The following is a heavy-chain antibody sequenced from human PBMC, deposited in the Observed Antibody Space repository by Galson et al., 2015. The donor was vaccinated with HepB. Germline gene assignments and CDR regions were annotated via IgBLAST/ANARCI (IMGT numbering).Heavy chain of an antibody. V-gene: IGHV3-30*18. D-gene: IGHD2-2*01. CDR3: AKDQVHCSSTSCYGPYYYYGMDV. CDR1: GFTFSSYG. J-gene: IGHJ6*02. Sequence: SLRLSCAASGFTFSSYGMHWVRQAPGKGLEWVAVISYDGSNKYYADSVKGRFTISRDNSKNTLYLQMNSLRAEDTAVYYCAKDQVHCSSTSCYGPYYYYGMDVWGQGTTVTVSS. CDR2: ISYDGSNK.